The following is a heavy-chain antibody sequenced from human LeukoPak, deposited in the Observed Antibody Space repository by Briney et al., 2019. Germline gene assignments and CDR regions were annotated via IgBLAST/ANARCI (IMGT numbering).Heavy chain of an antibody. CDR1: GFSVSTNY. Sequence: GGSLRLSCAASGFSVSTNYLSWVRQAPGKGLEWVSLFYSGDNTFYADSVKGRFTISRDNSKNTVYLQMNSLKVEDTAVYYCAKTRCTGGSCYYEAYFDYWGQGTLVTVSS. V-gene: IGHV3-66*01. J-gene: IGHJ4*02. D-gene: IGHD2-15*01. CDR3: AKTRCTGGSCYYEAYFDY. CDR2: FYSGDNT.